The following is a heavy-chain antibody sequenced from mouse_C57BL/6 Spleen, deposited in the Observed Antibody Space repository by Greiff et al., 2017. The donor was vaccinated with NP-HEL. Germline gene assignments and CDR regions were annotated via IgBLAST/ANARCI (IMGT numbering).Heavy chain of an antibody. CDR1: GYTFTSYW. V-gene: IGHV1-69*01. J-gene: IGHJ2*01. CDR3: ARRKDLAAQVDY. CDR2: IDPSDSYT. D-gene: IGHD3-2*02. Sequence: QVHVKQPGAELVMPGASVKLSCKASGYTFTSYWMHWVKQRPGQGLEWIGEIDPSDSYTNYNQKFKGKSTLTVDKSSSTAYMQLSSLTSEDSAVYYCARRKDLAAQVDYWGQGTTLTVSS.